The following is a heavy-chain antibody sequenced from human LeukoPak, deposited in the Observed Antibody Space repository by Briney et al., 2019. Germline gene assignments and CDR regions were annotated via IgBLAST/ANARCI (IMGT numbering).Heavy chain of an antibody. V-gene: IGHV1-69*13. CDR1: GGTFSSYA. CDR3: ARDRIAVAGSSDY. Sequence: GASVKVSCKASGGTFSSYAISWVRQAPGQGLEWMGGIIPIFGTANYAQKFQGRVTITADESTSTAYMELRSLRSDDTAVYYCARDRIAVAGSSDYWGQGTLVTVSS. D-gene: IGHD6-19*01. CDR2: IIPIFGTA. J-gene: IGHJ4*02.